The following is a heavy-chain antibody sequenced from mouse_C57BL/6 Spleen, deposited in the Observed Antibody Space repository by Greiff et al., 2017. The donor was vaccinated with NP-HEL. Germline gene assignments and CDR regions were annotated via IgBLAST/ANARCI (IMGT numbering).Heavy chain of an antibody. J-gene: IGHJ3*01. CDR1: GFTFTDYY. V-gene: IGHV7-3*01. Sequence: EVQLQESGGGLVQPGGSLSLSCAASGFTFTDYYMSWVRQPPGKALEWLGFIRNKANGYTTEYSASVKGRFTISRDNSQSILYLQMTALRAEDSATYYCASPDYYDSSAFAYWGQGTLVTVSA. CDR3: ASPDYYDSSAFAY. D-gene: IGHD1-1*01. CDR2: IRNKANGYTT.